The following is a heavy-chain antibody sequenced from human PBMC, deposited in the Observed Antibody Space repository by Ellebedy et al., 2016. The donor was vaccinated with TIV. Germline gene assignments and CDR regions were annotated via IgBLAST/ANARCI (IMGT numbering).Heavy chain of an antibody. D-gene: IGHD5-18*01. CDR2: ISYDGSNK. J-gene: IGHJ4*02. V-gene: IGHV3-30*18. CDR3: AKDRRGYTYSLEGNFFDS. Sequence: LSLTCXASGFTFRSYGMHWVRQAPGKGLEWVAVISYDGSNKYYADSVKGRFTISRDNSKNTLYLQMNSLRAEDTAEYYCAKDRRGYTYSLEGNFFDSWGQGTLVTVSS. CDR1: GFTFRSYG.